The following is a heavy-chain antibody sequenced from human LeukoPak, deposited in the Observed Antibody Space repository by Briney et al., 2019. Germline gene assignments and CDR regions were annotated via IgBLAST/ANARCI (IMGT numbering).Heavy chain of an antibody. V-gene: IGHV3-48*03. J-gene: IGHJ3*02. CDR3: ARSRATYNYDTSGPDAFDI. D-gene: IGHD3-22*01. CDR1: GFTFSSYE. CDR2: ISSSASTI. Sequence: GGSLRRSCAASGFTFSSYEMNWVRQAPGKGLEWVSYISSSASTIYYADSVKGRFTISRDNAKNSLYLQMNSLTAEDTAVYYCARSRATYNYDTSGPDAFDIWGQGTMVTVSS.